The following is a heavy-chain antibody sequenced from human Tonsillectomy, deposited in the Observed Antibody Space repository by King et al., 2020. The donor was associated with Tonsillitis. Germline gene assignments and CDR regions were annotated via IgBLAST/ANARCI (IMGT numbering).Heavy chain of an antibody. J-gene: IGHJ5*02. CDR1: GGSISSGDHY. Sequence: VQLQESGPGLVKPSQTLSLTCIVSGGSISSGDHYCSWIRQHPGKGLEWIGYVYYSANTYNPTTFYNPSLQSRVAISVDTSQNQFSLKLNSVTAADTAVYYCARYEGGVFDPWGQGTLVAVSS. V-gene: IGHV4-31*03. CDR3: ARYEGGVFDP. D-gene: IGHD2-15*01. CDR2: VYYSANTYNPTT.